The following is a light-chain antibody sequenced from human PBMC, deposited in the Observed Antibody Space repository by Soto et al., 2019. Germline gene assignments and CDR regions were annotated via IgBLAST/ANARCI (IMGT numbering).Light chain of an antibody. CDR1: QSVSSN. Sequence: EIVMTQSPATLSVSPGERATLSCRASQSVSSNLAWYQQKPGHAPRLLIYGASTRATGIPARFSGSGSGTEFTLTISSLQSEDFAVYYCQQYNIWPPLTFGPGTKLEIK. J-gene: IGKJ1*01. CDR3: QQYNIWPPLT. CDR2: GAS. V-gene: IGKV3-15*01.